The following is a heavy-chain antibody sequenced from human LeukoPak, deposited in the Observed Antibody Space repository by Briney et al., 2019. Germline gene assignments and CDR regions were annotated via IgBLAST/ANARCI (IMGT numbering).Heavy chain of an antibody. CDR3: ASANYDIPYGLLY. CDR1: GYTFTSYY. D-gene: IGHD3-9*01. Sequence: ASVKVSCKASGYTFTSYYIHWVGQAPGQGLEWMGIINPSGGSTSYAQKFQGRVTMTRDMSTSTVYMELSSLRSEDTAVYYCASANYDIPYGLLYWGQGTLVTVSS. J-gene: IGHJ4*02. V-gene: IGHV1-46*01. CDR2: INPSGGST.